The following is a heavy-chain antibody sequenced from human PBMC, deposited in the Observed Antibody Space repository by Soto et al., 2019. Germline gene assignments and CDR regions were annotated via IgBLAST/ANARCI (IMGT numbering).Heavy chain of an antibody. D-gene: IGHD3-3*01. CDR3: ARHATKYYDFWSGYRYGMDV. J-gene: IGHJ6*02. V-gene: IGHV5-51*01. Sequence: GESLRICGTSSGDSFTSYWIGWVRQMPGKGLEWMGIIYPGDSDTRYSPSFQGQVTISADKSISTAYLQWSSLKASDTAMYYCARHATKYYDFWSGYRYGMDVWGQGTTVTVSS. CDR1: GDSFTSYW. CDR2: IYPGDSDT.